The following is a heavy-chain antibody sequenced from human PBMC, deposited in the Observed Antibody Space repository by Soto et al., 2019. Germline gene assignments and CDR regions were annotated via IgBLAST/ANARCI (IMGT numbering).Heavy chain of an antibody. CDR2: INYSGST. D-gene: IGHD6-19*01. Sequence: PSETLSLTCTLSGGSISSGTYFWGWIRQPPGKGLEWTGSINYSGSTSYNPSRSSRVTMSVDTSKNQFSLKLSSVSAADTAVYYCARQTGYSSGKRWFDPWGQGTLVTVSS. J-gene: IGHJ5*02. CDR1: GGSISSGTYF. CDR3: ARQTGYSSGKRWFDP. V-gene: IGHV4-39*01.